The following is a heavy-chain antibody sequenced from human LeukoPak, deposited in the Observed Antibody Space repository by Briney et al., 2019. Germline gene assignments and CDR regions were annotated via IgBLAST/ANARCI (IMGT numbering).Heavy chain of an antibody. J-gene: IGHJ4*02. V-gene: IGHV3-21*01. Sequence: PGGSLRLSCAASGFTFSSYGMSWLRQAPGKGLEWVSSITSSSDIYYADSVKGRFTVSRDNAKNSLFLQMSSLRAEDTAVYYCARDRNTPIDYWGQGTLVTVSS. CDR2: ITSSSDI. D-gene: IGHD1-14*01. CDR1: GFTFSSYG. CDR3: ARDRNTPIDY.